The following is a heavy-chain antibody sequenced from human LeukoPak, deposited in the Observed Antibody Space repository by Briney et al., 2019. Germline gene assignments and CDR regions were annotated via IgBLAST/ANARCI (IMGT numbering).Heavy chain of an antibody. D-gene: IGHD4-17*01. CDR3: LRDIGECYGEYPCDF. J-gene: IGHJ4*02. Sequence: PGGSLRLSCAASGFIVTNSYMSWVRQAPGKGLEWVSTIYTGSTTYYADSVKGRFTISRDNSKNTLYLQMNSLRAEDTAIYYCLRDIGECYGEYPCDFWGQGTLVTVSS. CDR1: GFIVTNSY. CDR2: IYTGSTT. V-gene: IGHV3-53*01.